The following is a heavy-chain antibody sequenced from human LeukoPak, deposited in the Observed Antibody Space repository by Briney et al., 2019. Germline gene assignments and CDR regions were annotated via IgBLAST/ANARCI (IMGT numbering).Heavy chain of an antibody. Sequence: SETLSLTCTVSGGSISSKWGWIRQPPGKGLEWIGTIYYSGSTYYNPSLKSRVTISVDTSKNHFSLNLSSVTAADTAVHYCARHEPDAFFFDYWGQGTLVTVSS. V-gene: IGHV4-39*01. CDR1: GGSISSK. D-gene: IGHD2/OR15-2a*01. CDR2: IYYSGST. CDR3: ARHEPDAFFFDY. J-gene: IGHJ4*02.